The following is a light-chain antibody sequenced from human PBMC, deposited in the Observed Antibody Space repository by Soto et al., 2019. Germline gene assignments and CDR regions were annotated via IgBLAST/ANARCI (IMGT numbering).Light chain of an antibody. V-gene: IGKV1-9*01. J-gene: IGKJ4*01. Sequence: IQLTQSPSSLSASVGDRVTITCRASQAISSYLAWYQQKPGKAPNLLIYAASTLQSGVPSRFSGSGSGTDFTLTISSLQPEDFATYFCQQLNSYPLTFGGGTKVDIK. CDR1: QAISSY. CDR3: QQLNSYPLT. CDR2: AAS.